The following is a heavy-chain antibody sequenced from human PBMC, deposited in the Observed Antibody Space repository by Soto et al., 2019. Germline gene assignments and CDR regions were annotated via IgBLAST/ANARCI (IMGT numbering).Heavy chain of an antibody. D-gene: IGHD3-22*01. J-gene: IGHJ3*02. CDR3: TRHSYYYDSSGPPGAGFDI. V-gene: IGHV3-73*01. CDR2: IRSKANSYAT. Sequence: GGSLRLSCAASGFTFSGSATHWVRQASGKGLEWVGRIRSKANSYATAYAASVKGRFTISRDDSKNTAYLQMNSLKTEDTAVYYCTRHSYYYDSSGPPGAGFDIWGQGTMVTVSS. CDR1: GFTFSGSA.